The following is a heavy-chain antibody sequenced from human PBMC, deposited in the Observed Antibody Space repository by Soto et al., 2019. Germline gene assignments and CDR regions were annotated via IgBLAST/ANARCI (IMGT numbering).Heavy chain of an antibody. Sequence: GASVKVSCKASGDTFSTYAISWVRQAPGQGLEWLGGIIPILGTPSYAQRFQGRVTITADKSTSTAYMELSSLRSEDTAVYYCARERSRYDRSGYYRPDYRGQGTLVTVSS. CDR2: IIPILGTP. V-gene: IGHV1-69*10. CDR3: ARERSRYDRSGYYRPDY. D-gene: IGHD3-22*01. CDR1: GDTFSTYA. J-gene: IGHJ4*02.